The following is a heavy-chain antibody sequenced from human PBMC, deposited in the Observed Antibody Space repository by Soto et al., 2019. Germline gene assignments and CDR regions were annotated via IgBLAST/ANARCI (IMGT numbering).Heavy chain of an antibody. CDR3: ARGYWSSTICYIWDNWFDP. J-gene: IGHJ5*02. D-gene: IGHD2-2*02. V-gene: IGHV4-59*01. Sequence: QVQLQESGPGLVKPSETLSLTCTVSGGSISSYYWSWIRQPPGKGLEWIGYIYYSGRTNYNPSLKSRVTISVDTSKNQFSLNLSSVTAADTAVYYCARGYWSSTICYIWDNWFDPWGQGTLVTVSS. CDR1: GGSISSYY. CDR2: IYYSGRT.